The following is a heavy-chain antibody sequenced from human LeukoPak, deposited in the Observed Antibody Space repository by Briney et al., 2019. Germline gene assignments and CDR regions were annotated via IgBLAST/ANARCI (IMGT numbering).Heavy chain of an antibody. CDR2: ISSRSRTT. CDR3: ARHSQQLVFSPFDY. V-gene: IGHV3-11*01. Sequence: GGSLRLSCEASGFTFSDSFMSWIRQAPGKGLAWIAYISSRSRTTHYADSVKGRFTISRDNAKSSLFLQMDGLRAEDTAVYYCARHSQQLVFSPFDYWGQGSVVTVSS. J-gene: IGHJ4*02. CDR1: GFTFSDSF. D-gene: IGHD6-6*01.